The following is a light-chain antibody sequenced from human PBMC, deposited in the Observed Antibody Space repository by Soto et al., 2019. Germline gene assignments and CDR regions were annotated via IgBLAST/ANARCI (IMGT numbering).Light chain of an antibody. Sequence: DIQMTQSPSTLSASVGDRVTITCRASQSIRYWLAWYQHKPGKAPNLLIYDVSSLESGVPSRFSGSGSGTEFTLAISSLQPDDFATYYCQQYNSYPWTFGQGTKVDIK. CDR3: QQYNSYPWT. V-gene: IGKV1-5*01. CDR2: DVS. J-gene: IGKJ1*01. CDR1: QSIRYW.